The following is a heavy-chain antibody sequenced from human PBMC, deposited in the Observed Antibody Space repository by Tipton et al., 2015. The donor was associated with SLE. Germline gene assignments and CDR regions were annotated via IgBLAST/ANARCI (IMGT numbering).Heavy chain of an antibody. CDR3: ARGSDGEYVRYFDV. V-gene: IGHV4-59*12. CDR2: IHYSGST. J-gene: IGHJ2*01. CDR1: GGSIGSYY. Sequence: TLSLTCTVSGGSIGSYYWTWIRQPPGKGLEWIGFIHYSGSTNYNPSLERRVSMSIDASQNRVSLRLKSVSAADTAVYYCARGSDGEYVRYFDVWGPGTLVTVSS. D-gene: IGHD4-17*01.